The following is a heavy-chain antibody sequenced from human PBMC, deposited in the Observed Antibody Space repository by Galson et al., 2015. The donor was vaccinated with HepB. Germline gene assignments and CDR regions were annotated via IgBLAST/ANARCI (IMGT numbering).Heavy chain of an antibody. CDR2: IWYDGSNK. D-gene: IGHD3-10*01. Sequence: SLRLSCAASGFTFSSYGMHWVRQAPGKGLEWVAVIWYDGSNKYYADSVKGRFTISRDNSKNRLYLQMNSLRAEDTAVYHCARDLLGSMVRGVIDYYMDVWGKGTTVTVSS. CDR1: GFTFSSYG. J-gene: IGHJ6*03. V-gene: IGHV3-33*01. CDR3: ARDLLGSMVRGVIDYYMDV.